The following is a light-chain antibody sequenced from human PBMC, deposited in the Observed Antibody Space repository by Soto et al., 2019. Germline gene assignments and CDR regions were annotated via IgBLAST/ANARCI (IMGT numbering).Light chain of an antibody. CDR1: TGVVTTSNH. J-gene: IGLJ2*01. V-gene: IGLV7-43*01. CDR3: LLYFGGAQGLV. CDR2: STT. Sequence: QAVVTQEPSLTVSPGGAVTLTCASSTGVVTTSNHPNWFQKKPGQAPRALIYSTTNKHSWTPARFSGSLLGGKAALTLSGVQPEDEADYYCLLYFGGAQGLVFGGGTKLTVL.